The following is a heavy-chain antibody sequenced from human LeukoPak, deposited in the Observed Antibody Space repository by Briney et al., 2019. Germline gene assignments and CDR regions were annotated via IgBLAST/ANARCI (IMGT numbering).Heavy chain of an antibody. CDR2: INHSGST. CDR3: ARGPSLYSSSSDYFDP. J-gene: IGHJ5*02. Sequence: SETLSLTCAVYGGSFSGYYWSWIRQPPGKGLEWIGEINHSGSTNYNPSLKSRLTMPGDTSWNQFSLKLTSVTAADTAVYFCARGPSLYSSSSDYFDPWGQGTLVTVSS. D-gene: IGHD6-13*01. CDR1: GGSFSGYY. V-gene: IGHV4-34*01.